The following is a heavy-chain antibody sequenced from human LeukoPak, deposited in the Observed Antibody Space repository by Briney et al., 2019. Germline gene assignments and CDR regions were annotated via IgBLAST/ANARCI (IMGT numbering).Heavy chain of an antibody. CDR1: GFTFSSYA. D-gene: IGHD6-13*01. Sequence: GGSLRLSCAASGFTFSSYAVSWVRQAPGKGLEWVSAISGSSGSTYYADSVKGRFTISRDNSKNTLYLQMSSLRAEDTAVYYCAKDRGSSSLYFDYWGQGTLVTVSS. V-gene: IGHV3-23*01. CDR3: AKDRGSSSLYFDY. CDR2: ISGSSGST. J-gene: IGHJ4*02.